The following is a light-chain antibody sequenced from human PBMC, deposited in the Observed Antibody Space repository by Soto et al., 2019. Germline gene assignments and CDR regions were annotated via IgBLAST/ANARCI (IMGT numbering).Light chain of an antibody. CDR1: QGISND. CDR3: QNYNIAPRT. Sequence: DIQMTQSPSSLSASIGDRVTISCRASQGISNDLAWYQQKPGKVPYLLIYAASTSHSGVPSRFRGSGSGTDFTLTISSLKPEDVATYYCQNYNIAPRTFGQGTKVDIK. CDR2: AAS. J-gene: IGKJ1*01. V-gene: IGKV1-27*01.